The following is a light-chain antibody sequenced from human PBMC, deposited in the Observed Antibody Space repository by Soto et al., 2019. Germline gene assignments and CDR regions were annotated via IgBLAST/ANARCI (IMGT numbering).Light chain of an antibody. CDR1: TSNIGINT. CDR2: SNT. Sequence: QSVLTQPPSVSVTPGQRVSISCSGSTSNIGINTVNWYQQLPGTAPKLLIYSNTQRPSGVPERFSGSKSGTSASLAISGLRSEDEADYYCAAWDDALGGLVVFGGGTKVTVL. CDR3: AAWDDALGGLVV. J-gene: IGLJ2*01. V-gene: IGLV1-44*01.